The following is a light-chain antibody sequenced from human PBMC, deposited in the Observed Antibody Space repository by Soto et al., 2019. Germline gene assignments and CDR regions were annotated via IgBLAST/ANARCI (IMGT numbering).Light chain of an antibody. Sequence: DIQMTQSPSSLSASVGDRVTITCRASQSISSYLNWYQQKPGKAPKLLIYAASSLQSGVPSRFSGRGSGTDFTLTISSLQPEDFATYYCQQSYSTPYTFGQGTKLKIK. CDR2: AAS. CDR3: QQSYSTPYT. V-gene: IGKV1-39*01. J-gene: IGKJ2*01. CDR1: QSISSY.